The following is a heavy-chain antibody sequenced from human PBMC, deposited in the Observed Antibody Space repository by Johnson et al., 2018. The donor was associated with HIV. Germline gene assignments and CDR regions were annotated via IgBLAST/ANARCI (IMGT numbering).Heavy chain of an antibody. D-gene: IGHD6-19*01. J-gene: IGHJ3*02. V-gene: IGHV3-30-3*01. CDR2: ISYDGSNK. CDR1: GFTFSSYA. CDR3: ARDRRSGWYGRVDAFDI. Sequence: VQLVESGGGVVQPGRSLRLSCAASGFTFSSYAMHWVRQAPGKGLEWVAVISYDGSNKYYADSVQGRFTISRDNSKNTLYLQMNSLRAEDTAVYYCARDRRSGWYGRVDAFDIWGQGTMVTVSS.